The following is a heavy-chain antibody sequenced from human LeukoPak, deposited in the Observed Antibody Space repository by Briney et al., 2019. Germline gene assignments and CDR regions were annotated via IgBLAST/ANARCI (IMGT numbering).Heavy chain of an antibody. Sequence: SETLSLTCTVSGDSISSRSYYWAWIRQPPGKGLEWIGYIYHSGSTYYNPSLKSRVTISVDRSKNQFSLKLSSVTAADTAVYYCARVGKYGGYEFDPWGQGTRVTVSS. CDR1: GDSISSRSYY. CDR2: IYHSGST. D-gene: IGHD5-12*01. CDR3: ARVGKYGGYEFDP. V-gene: IGHV4-39*07. J-gene: IGHJ5*02.